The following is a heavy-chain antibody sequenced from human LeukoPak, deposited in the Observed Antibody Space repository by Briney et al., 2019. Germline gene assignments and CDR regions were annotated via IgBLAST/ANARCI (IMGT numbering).Heavy chain of an antibody. D-gene: IGHD3-10*01. Sequence: ASVKVSCKASGGTFSSYAISWVRQAPGQGLEWMGGIIPIFGTANYAQKFQGRVTITADESTSTAYMELSSLRSEDTAVYYCARTSPGYGSLNRLSYYYYYYMDVWGKGTTVTISS. CDR1: GGTFSSYA. J-gene: IGHJ6*03. CDR2: IIPIFGTA. CDR3: ARTSPGYGSLNRLSYYYYYYMDV. V-gene: IGHV1-69*13.